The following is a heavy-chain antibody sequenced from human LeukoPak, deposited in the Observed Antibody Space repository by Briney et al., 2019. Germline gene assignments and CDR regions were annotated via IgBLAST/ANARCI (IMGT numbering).Heavy chain of an antibody. V-gene: IGHV7-4-1*02. CDR1: GYRFNEYP. D-gene: IGHD5-18*01. J-gene: IGHJ4*02. CDR2: INTNTGNP. CDR3: ASHGYSYGYEDFDY. Sequence: WASVKVSCKASGYRFNEYPINWVRQAPGQGLEWMGWINTNTGNPTYAQGFTGRFVFSLDTSVSTAYVQISSLKAEDTAVYYCASHGYSYGYEDFDYWGQGTLVTVSS.